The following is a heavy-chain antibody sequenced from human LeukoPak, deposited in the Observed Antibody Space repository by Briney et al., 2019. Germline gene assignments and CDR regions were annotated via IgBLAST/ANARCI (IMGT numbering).Heavy chain of an antibody. CDR2: IKQDGSEK. Sequence: GGSLRLSCAASGFTFSSYGMHWVRQAPGKGLEWVANIKQDGSEKSYVESVRGRFTISRDNAKNSLYLQLNSLRAEDTALYYCARDNPPDYWGQGTLVTVSS. CDR1: GFTFSSYG. V-gene: IGHV3-7*03. J-gene: IGHJ4*02. CDR3: ARDNPPDY.